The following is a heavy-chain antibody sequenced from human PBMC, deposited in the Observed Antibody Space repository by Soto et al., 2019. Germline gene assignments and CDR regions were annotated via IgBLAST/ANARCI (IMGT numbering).Heavy chain of an antibody. CDR1: GYTLTELS. CDR3: ATSSIIMIVVVTQGSFDY. V-gene: IGHV1-24*01. Sequence: GASVKVSCKVSGYTLTELSMHWVRQAPGKGLEWMGGFDPEDGEIIYAQKFQGRVTMTEDTSTDTAYMELSSLRSEDTAVYYCATSSIIMIVVVTQGSFDYWGQGTLVTV. J-gene: IGHJ4*02. D-gene: IGHD3-22*01. CDR2: FDPEDGEI.